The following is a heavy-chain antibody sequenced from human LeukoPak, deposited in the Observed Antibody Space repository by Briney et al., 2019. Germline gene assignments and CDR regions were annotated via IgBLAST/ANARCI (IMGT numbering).Heavy chain of an antibody. D-gene: IGHD3-10*01. Sequence: GGSLRLSCAASGFTFSSHRMNWVRQAPGKGLEWVSYISSSGSTIYYADSVKGRFTISRDNAKNSLYLQMNSLRAEDTAVYYCAREKEYYYGSGNHFDYWGQGTLVTVSS. J-gene: IGHJ4*02. CDR1: GFTFSSHR. V-gene: IGHV3-48*04. CDR2: ISSSGSTI. CDR3: AREKEYYYGSGNHFDY.